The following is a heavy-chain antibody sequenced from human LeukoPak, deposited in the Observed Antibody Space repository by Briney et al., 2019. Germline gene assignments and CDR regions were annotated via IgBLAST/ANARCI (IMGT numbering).Heavy chain of an antibody. Sequence: SETLSLTCTVSGGSISTSYWSWIRQPPGKGLEWIGYIFDSATTSYNPSLRGRPTITIDRSKSQFSLSLTSVTAADTAVYYCAREITIDGMDVWGQGTTVTVSS. V-gene: IGHV4-4*09. D-gene: IGHD3-3*01. CDR2: IFDSATT. J-gene: IGHJ6*02. CDR1: GGSISTSY. CDR3: AREITIDGMDV.